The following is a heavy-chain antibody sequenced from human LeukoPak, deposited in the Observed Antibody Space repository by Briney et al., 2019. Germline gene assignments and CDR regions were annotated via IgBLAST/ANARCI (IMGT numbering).Heavy chain of an antibody. CDR3: AKETRPGLAAAHDS. J-gene: IGHJ5*01. D-gene: IGHD6-13*01. V-gene: IGHV3-23*01. CDR1: GFTFSSYV. CDR2: ISESGDNT. Sequence: PGGSLRLSCAASGFTFSSYVMSWVRQAPGKGLEWVSGISESGDNTHYADSVKGRFTISRDNSENTLHLQMNSLGAEDTALYFCAKETRPGLAAAHDSWGQGTLVTVSS.